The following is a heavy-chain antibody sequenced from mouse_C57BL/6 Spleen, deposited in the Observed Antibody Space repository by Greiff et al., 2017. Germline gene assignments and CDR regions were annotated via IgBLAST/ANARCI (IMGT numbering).Heavy chain of an antibody. CDR2: ISYDGSN. CDR1: GYSITSGYY. V-gene: IGHV3-6*01. J-gene: IGHJ4*01. CDR3: ARGGDGSSPYYAMDY. D-gene: IGHD1-1*01. Sequence: VQLKESGPGLVKPSQSLSLTCSVTGYSITSGYYWNWIRQFPGNKLEWMRYISYDGSNNYNPSLNNRISITPDTSKNQIFLNLNSLTTENTATYYCARGGDGSSPYYAMDYWGQGTSVTVSS.